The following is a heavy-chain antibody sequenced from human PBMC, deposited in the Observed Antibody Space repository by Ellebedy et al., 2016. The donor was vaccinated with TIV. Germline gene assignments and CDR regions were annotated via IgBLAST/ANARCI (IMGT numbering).Heavy chain of an antibody. CDR3: ARDKEDAFDI. CDR1: GFTVSSNY. CDR2: IYSGGST. J-gene: IGHJ3*02. Sequence: GESLKISXAASGFTVSSNYMSWVRQAPGKGLEWVSVIYSGGSTYYADSVKGRFTISRDNSKNTLYLQMNSLRAEDTTVYYCARDKEDAFDIWGQGTMVTVSS. V-gene: IGHV3-53*01.